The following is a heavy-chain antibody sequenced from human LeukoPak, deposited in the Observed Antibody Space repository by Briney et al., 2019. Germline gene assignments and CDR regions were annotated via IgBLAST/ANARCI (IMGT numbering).Heavy chain of an antibody. Sequence: SVKVSCKASGGTFISYAISWVRQAPGQGLEWMGGIIPIFGTANYAQKFQGRVTITADESTSTAYMELSSLRSEDTAVYYCARSSSDIVVVPAANYYYYYYGMDVWGQGTTTTVSS. V-gene: IGHV1-69*13. D-gene: IGHD2-2*01. CDR1: GGTFISYA. J-gene: IGHJ6*02. CDR2: IIPIFGTA. CDR3: ARSSSDIVVVPAANYYYYYYGMDV.